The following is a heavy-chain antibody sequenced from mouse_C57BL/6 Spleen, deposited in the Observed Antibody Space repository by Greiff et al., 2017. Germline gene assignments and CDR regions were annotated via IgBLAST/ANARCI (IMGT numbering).Heavy chain of an antibody. V-gene: IGHV1-50*01. Sequence: VQLQQPGAELVKPGASVKLSCKASGYTFTSYWMQWVKQRPGQGLEWIGEIDPSDSYTNSNQKFKGKATLTVDTSSSTAYMQLSSLTSEDSAVYYCARFGSSLDYWGQGTTLTVSS. D-gene: IGHD1-1*01. CDR2: IDPSDSYT. CDR1: GYTFTSYW. J-gene: IGHJ2*01. CDR3: ARFGSSLDY.